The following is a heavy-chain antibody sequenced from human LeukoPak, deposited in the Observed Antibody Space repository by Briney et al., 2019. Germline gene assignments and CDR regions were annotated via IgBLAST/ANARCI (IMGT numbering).Heavy chain of an antibody. J-gene: IGHJ4*02. CDR2: ITLDGSDS. D-gene: IGHD1-1*01. CDR1: GFPFSSCW. Sequence: PGASLRLSCAASGFPFSSCWMAWVRQAPGKGLEWVATITLDGSDSYYVDSVKGRFTVSRDNAKNSLYLQMNSLRVEDTAVFYCTTENWYVFENWGQGSLVTVSS. CDR3: TTENWYVFEN. V-gene: IGHV3-7*04.